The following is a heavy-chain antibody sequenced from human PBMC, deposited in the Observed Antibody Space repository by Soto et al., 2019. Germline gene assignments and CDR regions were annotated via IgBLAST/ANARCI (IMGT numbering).Heavy chain of an antibody. D-gene: IGHD3-3*01. CDR1: GGTFSSYA. CDR2: IIPIFGTA. J-gene: IGHJ4*02. Sequence: SVKVSCKASGGTFSSYAISWVRQAPGQGLEWMGGIIPIFGTANYAQKFQGRVTITADESTSTAYMELSSLRSEDTAVYYCARTDFGVETSNYWGQGTLVTVSS. CDR3: ARTDFGVETSNY. V-gene: IGHV1-69*13.